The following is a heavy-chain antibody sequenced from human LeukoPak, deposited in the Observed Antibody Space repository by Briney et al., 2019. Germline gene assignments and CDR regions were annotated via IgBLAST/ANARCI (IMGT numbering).Heavy chain of an antibody. Sequence: SETLSLTCTVSGGSLNSHFWSWIRQPPGKGLEWIGFVYYSGTTYYNPSLKSRVTISVDTSKNQFSLKVSSVTAADTAVYYCARVGATTRSFDYWGQGALVTVSS. V-gene: IGHV4-59*11. CDR2: VYYSGTT. CDR1: GGSLNSHF. J-gene: IGHJ4*02. D-gene: IGHD1-26*01. CDR3: ARVGATTRSFDY.